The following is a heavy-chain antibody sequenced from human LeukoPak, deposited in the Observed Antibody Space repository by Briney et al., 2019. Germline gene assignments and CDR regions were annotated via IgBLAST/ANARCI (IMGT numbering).Heavy chain of an antibody. V-gene: IGHV4-34*01. Sequence: SETLSLTCAVYGGSFSGYYWSWIRQPPGKGLEWIGEINHSGSTNYNPSLKSRVTISVDTSKNQFSLKLSSVTAADTAVYYCASSVPVCQRGLPRGNWGQGTLVTVSS. CDR2: INHSGST. CDR1: GGSFSGYY. CDR3: ASSVPVCQRGLPRGN. D-gene: IGHD2-2*01. J-gene: IGHJ4*02.